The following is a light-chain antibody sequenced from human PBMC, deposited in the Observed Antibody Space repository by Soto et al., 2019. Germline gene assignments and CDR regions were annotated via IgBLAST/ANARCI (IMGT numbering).Light chain of an antibody. CDR2: GAS. V-gene: IGKV3-15*01. CDR3: QEYIRRPLP. Sequence: EVRVTLSPATLSLSTEERATLSCRASQSVSSNLAWYQQKPGQAPSLLIYGASTRATGTPARFSGSGSGTEFTLTISSLQSEDFIGYCCQEYIRRPLPFGGRTKL. J-gene: IGKJ4*01. CDR1: QSVSSN.